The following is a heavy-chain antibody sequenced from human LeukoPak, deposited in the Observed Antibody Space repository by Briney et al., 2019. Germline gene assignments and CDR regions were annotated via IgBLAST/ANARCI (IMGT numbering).Heavy chain of an antibody. CDR2: IYYSGST. D-gene: IGHD1-20*01. CDR3: ARYNFNWFDP. V-gene: IGHV4-59*11. J-gene: IGHJ5*02. CDR1: DGSISSHY. Sequence: SETLSLTCTVTDGSISSHYWSWIRQPPGKGLEWTGYIYYSGSTNYNPSLKSRVTISVDTSKNQFSLKLSSVTAADTAVYYCARYNFNWFDPWGQGTLVTVSS.